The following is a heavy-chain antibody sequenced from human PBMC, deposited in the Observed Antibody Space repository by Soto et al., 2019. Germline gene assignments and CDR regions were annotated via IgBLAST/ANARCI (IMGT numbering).Heavy chain of an antibody. CDR3: ARSRAATPLDY. D-gene: IGHD6-13*01. CDR1: GFTFSSYG. Sequence: QVQLVESGGGVVQPGRSLRLSCAASGFTFSSYGMHWVRQAPGKGLEWVAVIRYDGSNKYYADSVKGRFTISRDNSKNTLYLQMNSLRDEDTAVYYCARSRAATPLDYWGQGTLVTVSS. J-gene: IGHJ4*02. V-gene: IGHV3-33*01. CDR2: IRYDGSNK.